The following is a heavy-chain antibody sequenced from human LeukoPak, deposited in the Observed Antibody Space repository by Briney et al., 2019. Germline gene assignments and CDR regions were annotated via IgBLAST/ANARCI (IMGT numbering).Heavy chain of an antibody. CDR1: GFTFSTYS. Sequence: GGSLRLSCAASGFTFSTYSMNWVRQAPGKGLEWVSHISSSSSTIYYADSVKGRFTISRDNAKNPLYLQLNGLRAEDTAVYYCARDSVKALDDGFDFWGRGTMVTVSS. J-gene: IGHJ3*01. CDR2: ISSSSSTI. CDR3: ARDSVKALDDGFDF. D-gene: IGHD3-10*01. V-gene: IGHV3-48*01.